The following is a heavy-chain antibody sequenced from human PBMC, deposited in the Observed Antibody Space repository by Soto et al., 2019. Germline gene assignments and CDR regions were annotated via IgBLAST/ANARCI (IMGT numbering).Heavy chain of an antibody. CDR3: APIRIPGTRHTDFHP. CDR1: GGSIGSVDKY. V-gene: IGHV4-39*01. J-gene: IGHJ5*02. D-gene: IGHD2-15*01. CDR2: VYYVGSP. Sequence: SETLSLSCSVSGGSIGSVDKYWAWIRQAPGKGLEWIGSVYYVGSPFYNPSLKSRVTMSIDTTKNQFSLNLTSVTATDTAGYYCAPIRIPGTRHTDFHPRGQGMSVTVSS.